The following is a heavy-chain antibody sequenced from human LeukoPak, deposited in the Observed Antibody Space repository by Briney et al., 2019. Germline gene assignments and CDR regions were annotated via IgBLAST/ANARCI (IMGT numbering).Heavy chain of an antibody. J-gene: IGHJ4*02. CDR3: ARDQGSSWYYFDY. V-gene: IGHV3-21*01. D-gene: IGHD6-13*01. CDR1: GFIFSTYS. Sequence: PGGSLRLSCAASGFIFSTYSINWVRQAPGKGLEWVASISGSGDYMYYADSVKGRFTISRDNAKKSLYLHMNSLRAEDTALYYCARDQGSSWYYFDYWGQGTLVTVSS. CDR2: ISGSGDYM.